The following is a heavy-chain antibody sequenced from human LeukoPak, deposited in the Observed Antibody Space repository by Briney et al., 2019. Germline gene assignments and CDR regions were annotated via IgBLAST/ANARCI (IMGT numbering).Heavy chain of an antibody. Sequence: GSSVKVSCKASGGTFSSYAISWVRQAPGQGLEWMGGIIPIFGTANYAQKFQGRVTITADESTSTAYMELSSLRSEDTAVYYCASHFGVVNRASFDYWGQGTLVTVSS. CDR3: ASHFGVVNRASFDY. CDR1: GGTFSSYA. J-gene: IGHJ4*02. CDR2: IIPIFGTA. V-gene: IGHV1-69*01. D-gene: IGHD3-3*01.